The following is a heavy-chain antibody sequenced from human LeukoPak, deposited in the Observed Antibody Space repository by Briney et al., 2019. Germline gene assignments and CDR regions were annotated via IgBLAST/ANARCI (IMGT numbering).Heavy chain of an antibody. V-gene: IGHV4-59*01. CDR3: AREVVAAAGTVDY. CDR2: IFDSGTT. D-gene: IGHD6-13*01. Sequence: SETLSLTCNVSTMSIKNYYWSWIRQFPGKGLEWIGYIFDSGTTNYNPSLESRVTISVDTSKNQFSLKLSSVTAADTAVYYCAREVVAAAGTVDYWGQGTLVIVSS. CDR1: TMSIKNYY. J-gene: IGHJ4*02.